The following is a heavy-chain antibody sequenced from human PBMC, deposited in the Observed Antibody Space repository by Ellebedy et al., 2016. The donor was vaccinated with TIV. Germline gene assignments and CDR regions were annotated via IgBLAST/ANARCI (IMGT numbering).Heavy chain of an antibody. J-gene: IGHJ4*02. CDR2: INPYGTDK. V-gene: IGHV3-7*01. Sequence: GGSLRLSCAASGFTFSNFYMSWVRQAPGKGLEWLAXINPYGTDKYYLESVKGRFTISRDNGKNSLYLQMNSLSAGDTAVYYCGSGIGPASHFDYWGQGTLVSVSS. D-gene: IGHD1-26*01. CDR3: GSGIGPASHFDY. CDR1: GFTFSNFY.